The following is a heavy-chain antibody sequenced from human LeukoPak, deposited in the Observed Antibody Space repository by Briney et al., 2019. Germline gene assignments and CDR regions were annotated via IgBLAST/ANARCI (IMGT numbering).Heavy chain of an antibody. D-gene: IGHD6-13*01. CDR1: GGSISSYY. CDR3: ARSHSSSWYNGAFYYYYDMDV. V-gene: IGHV4-59*08. CDR2: IYYSGST. J-gene: IGHJ6*02. Sequence: SETLSLTCTVPGGSISSYYWSWIRQPPGKGLEWIGYIYYSGSTNYNPSLKSRVTISVDTSKNQFSLKLSSVTAADTAVYYCARSHSSSWYNGAFYYYYDMDVWGQGTTVTVSS.